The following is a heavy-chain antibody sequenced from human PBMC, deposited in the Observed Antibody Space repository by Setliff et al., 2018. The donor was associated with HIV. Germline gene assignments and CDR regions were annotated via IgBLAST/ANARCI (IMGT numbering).Heavy chain of an antibody. D-gene: IGHD1-26*01. V-gene: IGHV4-59*11. CDR2: ISHSGNT. J-gene: IGHJ5*02. CDR1: GDSINTHY. Sequence: PSETLSLTCTVSGDSINTHYWSWIRQPPGKGLEWIGCISHSGNTNFNPSLHSRVTISLDTSKNQFSLRLTSLTAADTAIYYCARSTVGAGASFPWGRGILVTVSS. CDR3: ARSTVGAGASFP.